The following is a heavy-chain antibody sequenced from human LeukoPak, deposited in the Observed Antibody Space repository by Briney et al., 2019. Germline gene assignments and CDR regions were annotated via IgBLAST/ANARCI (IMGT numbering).Heavy chain of an antibody. CDR3: ARVGYYYDSSGLDY. Sequence: PSETLSLTCTVSGDSISSYYCSWIRQPPGKGLEWIGSIYHSGSTYYNPSLKSRVTISVDTSKNQFSLKLSSVTAADTAVYYCARVGYYYDSSGLDYWGQGTLVTVSS. V-gene: IGHV4-38-2*02. D-gene: IGHD3-22*01. CDR2: IYHSGST. J-gene: IGHJ4*02. CDR1: GDSISSYY.